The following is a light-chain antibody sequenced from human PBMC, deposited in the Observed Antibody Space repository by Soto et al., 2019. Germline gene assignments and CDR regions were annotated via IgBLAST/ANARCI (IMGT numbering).Light chain of an antibody. J-gene: IGKJ1*01. CDR3: QHYNSYSEA. V-gene: IGKV1-5*03. CDR1: QSISTS. Sequence: DIQITQSPSTLSAFVGDRVTITCRASQSISTSLAWYQQKPGKAPKLLIYKASTLKSGVPSRFSGSGSGTEFTLTISSLQPDDFATYYCQHYNSYSEAFGQGTKVDIK. CDR2: KAS.